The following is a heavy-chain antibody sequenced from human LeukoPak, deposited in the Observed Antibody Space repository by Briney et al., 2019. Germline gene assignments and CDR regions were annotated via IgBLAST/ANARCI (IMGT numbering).Heavy chain of an antibody. CDR2: MSPNSGNR. D-gene: IGHD2-15*01. V-gene: IGHV1-8*01. CDR3: ARCSVGGRKRNDF. J-gene: IGHJ4*02. Sequence: GASVKVSCKASGYSFTSYDIYWVRQATGQGLEWMGWMSPNSGNRGYALKFQGRVTMTMNTSITTAYMELSGLRSDDTAVYYCARCSVGGRKRNDFWGQGTLVTVSS. CDR1: GYSFTSYD.